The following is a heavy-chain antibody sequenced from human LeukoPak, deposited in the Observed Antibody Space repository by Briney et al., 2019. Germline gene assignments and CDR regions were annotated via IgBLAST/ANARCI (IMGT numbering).Heavy chain of an antibody. J-gene: IGHJ6*03. CDR2: MNPNSGNT. Sequence: ASVKVSCKASGYTFTSYDINWVRQATGQGLEWMAWMNPNSGNTGYEQKFQGRVTMTRNTSISTAYMELSSLRSEDTAVYYCARGVRRTDCSSTSCYYYYYMDVWGKGTTVTVSS. V-gene: IGHV1-8*01. CDR1: GYTFTSYD. CDR3: ARGVRRTDCSSTSCYYYYYMDV. D-gene: IGHD2-2*01.